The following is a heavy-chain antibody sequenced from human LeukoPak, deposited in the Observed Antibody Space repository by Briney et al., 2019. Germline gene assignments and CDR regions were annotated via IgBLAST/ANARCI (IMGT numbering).Heavy chain of an antibody. CDR3: ARGLWFGEDYYGMDV. V-gene: IGHV1-69*04. J-gene: IGHJ6*02. CDR1: GGTVSSYA. Sequence: GASVKDSCKASGGTVSSYAISWVRQAPGQGLEWMGRIIPILGIANYEQKFQGRVTITADKSTSTSYMELSSLRSEDTAVYYCARGLWFGEDYYGMDVWGQGTTVTVSS. CDR2: IIPILGIA. D-gene: IGHD3-10*01.